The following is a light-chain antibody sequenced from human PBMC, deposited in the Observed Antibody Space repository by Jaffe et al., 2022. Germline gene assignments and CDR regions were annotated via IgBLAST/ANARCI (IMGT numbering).Light chain of an antibody. CDR1: QSVSSN. CDR3: QQYNDWPPWT. J-gene: IGKJ1*01. Sequence: EIVMTQSPATLSVSPGERATLSCRASQSVSSNLAWYQQKPGQAPRLLIYGASTRATTIPARFSGSGSGTDFTLTISSLQSEDFAVYYCQQYNDWPPWTFGQGTKVEIK. CDR2: GAS. V-gene: IGKV3-15*01.